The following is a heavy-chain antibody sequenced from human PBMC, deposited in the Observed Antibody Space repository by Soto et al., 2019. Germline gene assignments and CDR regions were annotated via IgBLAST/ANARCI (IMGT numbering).Heavy chain of an antibody. CDR3: ARAVAVPADFDY. J-gene: IGHJ4*02. Sequence: GASVKVSCKASGYAFSSYGISWVRQAPGQGPEWMGWISAYDGGRNYAQDFQGRLIITRDTSASTAYMELSSLRSEDTAVYYCARAVAVPADFDYWGQGTLVTVSS. CDR2: ISAYDGGR. D-gene: IGHD6-19*01. CDR1: GYAFSSYG. V-gene: IGHV1-18*01.